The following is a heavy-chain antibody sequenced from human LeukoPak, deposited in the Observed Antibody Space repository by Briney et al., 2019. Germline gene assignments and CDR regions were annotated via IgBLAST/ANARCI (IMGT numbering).Heavy chain of an antibody. D-gene: IGHD3-22*01. Sequence: GGSLRLSCAASGFRLTEYGIHWVGQAPGKGLDWLSFVLYDEREYYADSVKGRFTTSRDNSKNTLFLQMHSLRSEDTAVYYCAKDPVNHCASSVCYGLQSWGQGTLVIVSS. CDR1: GFRLTEYG. CDR2: VLYDERE. J-gene: IGHJ5*02. V-gene: IGHV3-30*02. CDR3: AKDPVNHCASSVCYGLQS.